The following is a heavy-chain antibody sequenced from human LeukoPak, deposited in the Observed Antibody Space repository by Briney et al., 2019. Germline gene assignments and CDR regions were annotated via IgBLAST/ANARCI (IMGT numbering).Heavy chain of an antibody. CDR1: GFTFDDYA. D-gene: IGHD2-15*01. CDR2: ISRNSGSI. V-gene: IGHV3-9*03. J-gene: IGHJ1*01. Sequence: SLRLSCAASGFTFDDYATHWVRHPPGKGLEWVSGISRNSGSIVYADSVKGRFTISRDNAKHSLYLQVNSLRPEHMALYYCVKETSGASQYFQGWGHGTVVTVSS. CDR3: VKETSGASQYFQG.